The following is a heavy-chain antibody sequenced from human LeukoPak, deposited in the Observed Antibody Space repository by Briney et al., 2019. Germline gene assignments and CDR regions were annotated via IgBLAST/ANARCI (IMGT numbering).Heavy chain of an antibody. D-gene: IGHD2-2*01. J-gene: IGHJ4*02. CDR3: APRLVPAAEFDY. Sequence: PGGSLRLSCAASGFTLSSYAMSWVRQAPGKGLEWVSAIRGSGGSTYYADSVKGRFTISRDNSKNTLYLQMNSLRAEDTAAYYCAPRLVPAAEFDYWGQGTLVTVSS. CDR1: GFTLSSYA. V-gene: IGHV3-23*01. CDR2: IRGSGGST.